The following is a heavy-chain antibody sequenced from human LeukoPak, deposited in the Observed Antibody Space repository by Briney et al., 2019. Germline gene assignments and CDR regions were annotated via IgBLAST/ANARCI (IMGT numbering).Heavy chain of an antibody. V-gene: IGHV3-23*01. CDR3: AKSGLSRFDY. Sequence: GGSLRLSCAASGFTVSSNYMSWVRQAPGKGLEWVSAFSGSGGSTYYADSVKGRFTISRDNSKNTLYLQMNSLRAEDTAVYYCAKSGLSRFDYWGQGTLVTVSS. CDR1: GFTVSSNY. J-gene: IGHJ4*02. CDR2: FSGSGGST. D-gene: IGHD4/OR15-4a*01.